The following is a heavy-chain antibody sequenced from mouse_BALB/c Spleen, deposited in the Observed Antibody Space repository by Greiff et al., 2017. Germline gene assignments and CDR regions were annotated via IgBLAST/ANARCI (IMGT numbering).Heavy chain of an antibody. J-gene: IGHJ1*01. Sequence: EVKLVESGGGLVQPGGSMKLSCVASGFTFSNYWMNWVRQSPEKGLEWVAEIRLKSNNYATHYAESVKGRFTISRDDSKSSVYLQMNNLRAEDTGIYYCTRTFITTVVNWYFDVWGAGTTVTVSS. V-gene: IGHV6-6*02. CDR3: TRTFITTVVNWYFDV. D-gene: IGHD1-1*01. CDR2: IRLKSNNYAT. CDR1: GFTFSNYW.